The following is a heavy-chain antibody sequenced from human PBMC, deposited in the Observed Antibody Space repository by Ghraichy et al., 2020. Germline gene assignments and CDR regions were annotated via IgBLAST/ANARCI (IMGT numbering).Heavy chain of an antibody. V-gene: IGHV1-69*13. J-gene: IGHJ4*02. CDR2: IIPIFGTA. Sequence: SVKVSCKASGGTFSSYAISWVRQAPGQGLEWMGGIIPIFGTANYAQKFQGRVTITADESTSTAYMELSSLRSEDTAVYYCARCRQGGWGFDYWGQGTLVTVSS. CDR3: ARCRQGGWGFDY. CDR1: GGTFSSYA. D-gene: IGHD3-16*01.